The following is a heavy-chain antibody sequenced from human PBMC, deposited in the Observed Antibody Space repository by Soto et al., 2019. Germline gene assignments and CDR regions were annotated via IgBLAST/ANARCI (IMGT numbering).Heavy chain of an antibody. CDR2: ITFSGNTV. CDR3: ARVSWREKYGMDV. CDR1: GFTFSDSY. Sequence: GGSLRLSCAASGFTFSDSYMSWIRQAPGKGLEWISYITFSGNTVYYADSLKGRFAISRDNAKNSLYLQMNRLRAEDTAVYYCARVSWREKYGMDVWGQGTTVTVS. J-gene: IGHJ6*02. V-gene: IGHV3-11*01.